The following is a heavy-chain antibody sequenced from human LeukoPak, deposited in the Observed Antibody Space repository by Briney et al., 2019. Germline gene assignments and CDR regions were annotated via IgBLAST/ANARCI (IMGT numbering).Heavy chain of an antibody. J-gene: IGHJ4*02. CDR1: GFTFSSYG. CDR3: AVDSSGYSRYDY. Sequence: GGSLRLSCAASGFTFSSYGMHWVRQAPGKGLEWVAVIWYGGSNKYYADSVKGRFTISRDNSKNTLYLQMNSLRAEDTAVYYCAVDSSGYSRYDYWGQGTLVTVSS. D-gene: IGHD3-22*01. V-gene: IGHV3-33*01. CDR2: IWYGGSNK.